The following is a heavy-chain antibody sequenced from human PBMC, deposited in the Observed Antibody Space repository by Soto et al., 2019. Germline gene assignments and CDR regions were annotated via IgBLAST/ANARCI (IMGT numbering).Heavy chain of an antibody. CDR2: ISSSSSYI. V-gene: IGHV3-11*06. CDR1: GFTFSDYY. J-gene: IGHJ5*02. Sequence: GGSLRLSCAASGFTFSDYYMSWIRQAPGKGLEWVSSISSSSSYIYYADSAKGRFTISRDNAKNSLYLQMNSLRAEDTAVYYCARDSPMNTQPSRNWFDPWGQGTLVTVSS. CDR3: ARDSPMNTQPSRNWFDP.